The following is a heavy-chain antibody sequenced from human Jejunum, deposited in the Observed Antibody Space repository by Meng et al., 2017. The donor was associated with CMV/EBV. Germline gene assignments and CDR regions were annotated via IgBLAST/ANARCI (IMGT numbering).Heavy chain of an antibody. V-gene: IGHV4-31*03. CDR2: IYYTGGT. D-gene: IGHD3-10*01. CDR1: GGSISDGGYY. CDR3: AREYGSGYPPDY. Sequence: NVSGGSISDGGYYWNWIRKHPGKSLEWIESIYYTGGTYYNTSLKSRISISVDTSKNQFSLKLTSVTAADTAVYYCAREYGSGYPPDYWGQGTLVTVSS. J-gene: IGHJ1*01.